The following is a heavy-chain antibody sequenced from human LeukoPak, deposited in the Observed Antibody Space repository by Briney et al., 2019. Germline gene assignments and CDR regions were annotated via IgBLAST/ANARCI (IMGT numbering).Heavy chain of an antibody. CDR2: INHSGST. CDR3: GRQGSGWYNWFDP. D-gene: IGHD6-19*01. CDR1: DESFSGYY. Sequence: SETLSLTCVVYDESFSGYYWSWVRQPPGKGLEWIGEINHSGSTSFNPSLKSRVTISVDTSRNQFSLKLSSVTAADTAVYYCGRQGSGWYNWFDPWGQGTLVTVSS. V-gene: IGHV4-34*01. J-gene: IGHJ5*02.